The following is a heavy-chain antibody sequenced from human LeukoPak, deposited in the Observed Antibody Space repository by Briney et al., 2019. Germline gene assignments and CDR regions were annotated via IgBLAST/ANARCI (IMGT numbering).Heavy chain of an antibody. CDR1: GFTFSSYW. CDR3: VRLGGMAFAGAVDS. D-gene: IGHD3-16*01. CDR2: VSHLGSS. V-gene: IGHV4-4*01. Sequence: TGGSLRLSCAASGFTFSSYWMSWVRQAPGKGLEWLGAVSHLGSSYSNPSLKGRITTSIDTSKSQFPLRLTSVTAADTALYFCVRLGGMAFAGAVDSWGQGTLVSVSS. J-gene: IGHJ4*02.